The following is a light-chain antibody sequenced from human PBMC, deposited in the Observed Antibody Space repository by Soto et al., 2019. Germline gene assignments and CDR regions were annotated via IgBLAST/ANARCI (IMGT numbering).Light chain of an antibody. J-gene: IGKJ4*01. Sequence: DIQMTQSPSTLSASLGDRVTITCRASQSISSWLAWYQQKPGKAPKLLIYDASSLESGVPSRFSGSGSGTDFALTITSLQAEDFATYYCQQLRMYPSTFGGGTKVDI. CDR3: QQLRMYPST. V-gene: IGKV1-5*01. CDR1: QSISSW. CDR2: DAS.